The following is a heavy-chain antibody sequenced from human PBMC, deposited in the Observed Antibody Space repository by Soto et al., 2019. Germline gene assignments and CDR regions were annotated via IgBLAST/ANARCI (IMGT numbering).Heavy chain of an antibody. V-gene: IGHV4-59*08. CDR2: VYYSGTT. Sequence: LSLTCTVSGGSISDYYWSWFRQSPGKGLDWFGYVYYSGTTNYNPSLQSRVTMSVDTSKNQFSLKLSSVTAADTAIYYCARQAIDWGQGTLVTVSS. J-gene: IGHJ4*02. CDR1: GGSISDYY. CDR3: ARQAID.